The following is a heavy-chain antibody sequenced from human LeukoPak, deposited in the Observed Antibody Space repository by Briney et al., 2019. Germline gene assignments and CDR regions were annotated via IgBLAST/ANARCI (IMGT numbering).Heavy chain of an antibody. Sequence: GGSLRLSCAASGFTFSSYAMSWVRQAPGKGLEWVSAISGSGGSTYYADSVKGRFTISRDNSKNTLYLQMNSLRAEDTAVYYCASREGYDSSGYQRPDYWGQGTLVTVSS. CDR1: GFTFSSYA. D-gene: IGHD3-22*01. V-gene: IGHV3-23*01. J-gene: IGHJ4*02. CDR3: ASREGYDSSGYQRPDY. CDR2: ISGSGGST.